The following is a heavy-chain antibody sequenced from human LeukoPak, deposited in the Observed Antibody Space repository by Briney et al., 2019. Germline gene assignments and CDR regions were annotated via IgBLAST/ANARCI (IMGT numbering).Heavy chain of an antibody. D-gene: IGHD3-10*01. V-gene: IGHV4-34*01. Sequence: SETLSLTCAVYGGSFSGYYWSWIRQPPGKGLEWIGEINHSGSTNYNPSLKSRVTTSVDTSKNQFSLKLSSVTAADTAVYYCARPGAYGSGRKFDYWGQGTLVTVSS. CDR3: ARPGAYGSGRKFDY. J-gene: IGHJ4*02. CDR1: GGSFSGYY. CDR2: INHSGST.